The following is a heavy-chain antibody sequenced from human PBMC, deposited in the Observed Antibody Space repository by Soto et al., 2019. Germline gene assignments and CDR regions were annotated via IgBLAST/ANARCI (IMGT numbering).Heavy chain of an antibody. Sequence: GGSLRLSCAASGFTFSSYAMHWVRQAPGKGLEWVAVISYDGSNKYYADSVKGRFTISRDNSKNTLYLQMNSLRAEDTAVYYCASNENWNYGMDVWGQGTTVTVSS. CDR1: GFTFSSYA. J-gene: IGHJ6*02. CDR3: ASNENWNYGMDV. D-gene: IGHD1-1*01. V-gene: IGHV3-30-3*01. CDR2: ISYDGSNK.